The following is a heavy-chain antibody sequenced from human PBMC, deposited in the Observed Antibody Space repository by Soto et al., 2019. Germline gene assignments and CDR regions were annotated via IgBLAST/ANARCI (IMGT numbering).Heavy chain of an antibody. Sequence: EVHLVESGGGLVQTGGSLRLSCAIFESTVSRDWMNWVRQAPGKGLEWVAHINQDGSEKYYVDSVKGRFTISRDKAKKSLFLQMNSLRPEDTAMYYCSGGVGDAFWGQGTLVTVSS. CDR3: SGGVGDAF. CDR1: ESTVSRDW. CDR2: INQDGSEK. D-gene: IGHD1-26*01. V-gene: IGHV3-7*04. J-gene: IGHJ4*02.